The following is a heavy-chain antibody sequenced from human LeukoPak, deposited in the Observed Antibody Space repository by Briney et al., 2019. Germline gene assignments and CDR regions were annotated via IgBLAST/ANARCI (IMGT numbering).Heavy chain of an antibody. CDR3: AKNGDRGAYCTGGTCYPYFYYYMDV. D-gene: IGHD2-15*01. CDR2: TRYDGSNK. CDR1: GFTFSSYG. Sequence: GGSLRLSCAASGFTFSSYGMYWVRQAPGKGLEWVAFTRYDGSNKYYADSVKGRFTISRDNSKNTLYLKMNSLRAEDTAIYYCAKNGDRGAYCTGGTCYPYFYYYMDVWGKGTTVTI. V-gene: IGHV3-30*02. J-gene: IGHJ6*03.